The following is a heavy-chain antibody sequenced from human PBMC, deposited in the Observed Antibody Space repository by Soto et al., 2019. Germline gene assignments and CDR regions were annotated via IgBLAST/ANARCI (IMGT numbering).Heavy chain of an antibody. D-gene: IGHD2-15*01. V-gene: IGHV4-30-2*01. CDR1: GTSVTSRDFS. Sequence: SETLSLTCTVSGTSVTSRDFSWAWIRQAPAKGLEWIGYMYHTGSSYYNPSLKSRITMSVDTSRNQFSLTLTSVTAADTALYYCDRYSGPTPWFDPWGQGTLVTVSS. CDR3: DRYSGPTPWFDP. CDR2: MYHTGSS. J-gene: IGHJ5*02.